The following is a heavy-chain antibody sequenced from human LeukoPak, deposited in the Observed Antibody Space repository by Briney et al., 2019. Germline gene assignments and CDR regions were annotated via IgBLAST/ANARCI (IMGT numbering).Heavy chain of an antibody. J-gene: IGHJ4*02. D-gene: IGHD4-17*01. Sequence: GASVKVSCKASGYTFTSYDINWVRQATGQGLAWMGWMNPNSGNTGYAQKFQGRVTITRNTSISTAYMELSSLRSEDTAVYYCARGPYGDSIFDYWGQGTLVTVSS. CDR2: MNPNSGNT. V-gene: IGHV1-8*03. CDR3: ARGPYGDSIFDY. CDR1: GYTFTSYD.